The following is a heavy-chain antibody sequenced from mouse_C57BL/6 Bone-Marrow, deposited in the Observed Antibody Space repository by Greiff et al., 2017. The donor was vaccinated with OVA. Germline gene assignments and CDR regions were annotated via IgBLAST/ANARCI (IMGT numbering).Heavy chain of an antibody. V-gene: IGHV5-9-1*02. CDR1: GFTFSSTA. D-gene: IGHD2-4*01. CDR2: ISSGGDYI. CDR3: TRDVFDDDEGVDY. Sequence: EVQRVQSGEGLVKPGGSLKLSCAASGFTFSSTAMSWVRQTPEQRLEWVAYISSGGDYIYYAATVKGRSTITGDTARNTLYLQLSSLKSEDTAMYYCTRDVFDDDEGVDYGCQGKALTVSA. J-gene: IGHJ2*01.